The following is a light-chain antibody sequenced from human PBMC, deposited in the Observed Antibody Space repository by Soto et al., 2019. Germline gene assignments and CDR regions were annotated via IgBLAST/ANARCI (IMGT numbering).Light chain of an antibody. J-gene: IGKJ2*01. CDR3: QQYGTSPPRYI. CDR2: AAS. CDR1: QTVGSPY. Sequence: EIVLTQSPGTLSLSPGEKATLSCRASQTVGSPYLAWYQQKPGRAPRLLIYAASSRATGIPDRFSGSGSATDFTLTISSLGPEDFAVYYCQQYGTSPPRYIFGQGTKLEIK. V-gene: IGKV3-20*01.